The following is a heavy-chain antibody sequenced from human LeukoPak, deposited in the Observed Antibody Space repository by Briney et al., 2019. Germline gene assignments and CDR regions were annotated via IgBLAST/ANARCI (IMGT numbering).Heavy chain of an antibody. Sequence: GASVKVSCKASGGTFSNYAISWVRQAPGQGLEWMGGIMPMFGTTNYAQKFQGRVTITTDESTNTAYMELSGLRSEDTAVYFCARGRGGDITSVSDYWGQGTLVTVSS. CDR1: GGTFSNYA. V-gene: IGHV1-69*05. CDR2: IMPMFGTT. CDR3: ARGRGGDITSVSDY. D-gene: IGHD3-16*01. J-gene: IGHJ4*02.